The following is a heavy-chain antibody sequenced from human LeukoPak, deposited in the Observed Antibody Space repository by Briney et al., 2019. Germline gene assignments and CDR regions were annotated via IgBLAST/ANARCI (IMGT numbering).Heavy chain of an antibody. CDR1: GFTFSGSA. Sequence: GGSLRLSCAASGFTFSGSAMHWVRQASGKGLDWVGRIRSKTNSYATAYAASVKGRFTVSRDDSKNTAYLQMNSLKTEDTGVYYCTSARDCSSTSCYYYYYMDVWGKGTTVTVSS. CDR2: IRSKTNSYAT. CDR3: TSARDCSSTSCYYYYYMDV. D-gene: IGHD2-2*01. J-gene: IGHJ6*03. V-gene: IGHV3-73*01.